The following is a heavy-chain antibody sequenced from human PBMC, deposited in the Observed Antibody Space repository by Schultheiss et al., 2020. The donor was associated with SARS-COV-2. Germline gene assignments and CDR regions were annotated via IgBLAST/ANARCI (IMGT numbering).Heavy chain of an antibody. D-gene: IGHD6-6*01. CDR2: ISAYNGNT. CDR1: GYTFTSYG. V-gene: IGHV1-18*01. CDR3: ARVRPGGLVPVY. Sequence: ASVKVSCKASGYTFTSYGISWVRQAPGQGLEWMGWISAYNGNTNYAQKLQGRVTMNTDTSTSTAYMELRSLRSDDTAVYYCARVRPGGLVPVYWGQGTLVTVSS. J-gene: IGHJ4*02.